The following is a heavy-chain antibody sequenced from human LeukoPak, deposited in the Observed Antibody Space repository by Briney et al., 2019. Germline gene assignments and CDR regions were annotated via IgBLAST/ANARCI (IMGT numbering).Heavy chain of an antibody. CDR2: INSDGGST. CDR1: GFTFSSYW. V-gene: IGHV3-74*01. CDR3: ARYHSSGYYGSSVGYFDY. J-gene: IGHJ4*02. Sequence: PGGSLRLSCAASGFTFSSYWMHWVRQAPGKGLGWVSRINSDGGSTSYADSVKGRFTISRDNAQNTLYLQMNSLRAEDTAVYYCARYHSSGYYGSSVGYFDYWGQGTLVTVSS. D-gene: IGHD3-22*01.